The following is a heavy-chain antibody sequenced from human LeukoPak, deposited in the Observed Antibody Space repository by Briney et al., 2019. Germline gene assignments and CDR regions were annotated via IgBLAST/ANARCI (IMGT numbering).Heavy chain of an antibody. D-gene: IGHD1-1*01. CDR2: ISSSGQYI. Sequence: GGSLRLSCAASGFMFSDYSLNWVRQAPGKGLEWISSISSSGQYIYYADSVKGRFTISRDNAKSSVYLQMNTLTEEDTAIYYCARDKRLANFDYWGQGTLVTVSS. CDR1: GFMFSDYS. CDR3: ARDKRLANFDY. V-gene: IGHV3-21*01. J-gene: IGHJ4*02.